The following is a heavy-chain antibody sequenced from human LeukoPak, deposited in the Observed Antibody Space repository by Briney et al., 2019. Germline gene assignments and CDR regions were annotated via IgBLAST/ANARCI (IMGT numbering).Heavy chain of an antibody. J-gene: IGHJ4*02. D-gene: IGHD5-18*01. V-gene: IGHV1-69*05. Sequence: TVKVSCKASGGTFSSYAISWVRQAPGQGLEWMGRIIPIFGTANYAQKFQGRVTITTDESTSTAYMELSSLRSEDTAVYYCARDGGYSYGLYFDYWGQGTLVTVSS. CDR2: IIPIFGTA. CDR1: GGTFSSYA. CDR3: ARDGGYSYGLYFDY.